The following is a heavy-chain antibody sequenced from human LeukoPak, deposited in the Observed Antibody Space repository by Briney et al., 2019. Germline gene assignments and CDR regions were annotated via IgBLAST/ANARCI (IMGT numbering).Heavy chain of an antibody. D-gene: IGHD5-18*01. V-gene: IGHV4-59*08. J-gene: IGHJ5*02. CDR1: GGSISSYY. CDR3: ARLGYSYGYGDWFDP. Sequence: SETLSLTCTVSGGSISSYYWSWIRQPPGKGLEWIGYIYYSGSTNYNPSLKSRVTISVDTSKNQFSLKLSSVTAADTAVYYCARLGYSYGYGDWFDPWGQGTLVTVSS. CDR2: IYYSGST.